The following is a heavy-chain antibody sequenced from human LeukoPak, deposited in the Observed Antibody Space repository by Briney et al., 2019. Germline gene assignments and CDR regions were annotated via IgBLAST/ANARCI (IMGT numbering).Heavy chain of an antibody. J-gene: IGHJ4*02. D-gene: IGHD6-19*01. Sequence: GGSLRLSCVASLCALSVYEMYWVRQAPGKGLAWVPYVSSNGFTRYYADSGKGGSTISGNNAKNPLYLQMNSLRAEDTAVYYCATLTVASSFGYWGQGTLVTVSS. V-gene: IGHV3-48*03. CDR2: VSSNGFTR. CDR1: LCALSVYE. CDR3: ATLTVASSFGY.